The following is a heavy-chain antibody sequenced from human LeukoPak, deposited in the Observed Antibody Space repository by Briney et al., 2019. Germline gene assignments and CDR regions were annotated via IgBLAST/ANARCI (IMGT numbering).Heavy chain of an antibody. D-gene: IGHD3-22*01. CDR2: IYHSGST. CDR3: ARSNYYDSSGYYPAFDY. CDR1: GGSISSGGYS. V-gene: IGHV4-30-2*01. Sequence: SETLSLTCAVSGGSISSGGYSWRWIRQPPGTGLEWIGYIYHSGSTYYNPSLKSRVTISVDRSKNQFSLKLSSVTAADTAVYYCARSNYYDSSGYYPAFDYWGQGTLVTVSS. J-gene: IGHJ4*02.